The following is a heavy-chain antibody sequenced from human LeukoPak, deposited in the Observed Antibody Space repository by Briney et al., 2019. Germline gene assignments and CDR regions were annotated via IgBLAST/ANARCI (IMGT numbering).Heavy chain of an antibody. J-gene: IGHJ5*02. D-gene: IGHD6-13*01. Sequence: PGGSLRLSCAASGYSYSRHAMSWVRQAPGKGLEWVSAISGSGGSTYYADSVKGRFTISRDNSKNTLYLQMNSLRAKDTAVYYCAKVSSSWYERIWFDPWGQGTLVTVSS. CDR2: ISGSGGST. CDR3: AKVSSSWYERIWFDP. V-gene: IGHV3-23*01. CDR1: GYSYSRHA.